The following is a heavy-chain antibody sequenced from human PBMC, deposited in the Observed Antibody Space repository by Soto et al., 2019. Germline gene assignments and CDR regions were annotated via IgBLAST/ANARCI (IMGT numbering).Heavy chain of an antibody. Sequence: VGSLSLSCAASGFTFSSYEMNWVRQAPGKGLEWVSYISSGGSTIYYSDSVKGRFTISRDNAKNSLYLQMSSLRAEDTAVYYCARRSAASGSYRQFDYWGQGTLVTVSS. J-gene: IGHJ4*02. CDR1: GFTFSSYE. CDR2: ISSGGSTI. CDR3: ARRSAASGSYRQFDY. V-gene: IGHV3-48*03. D-gene: IGHD1-26*01.